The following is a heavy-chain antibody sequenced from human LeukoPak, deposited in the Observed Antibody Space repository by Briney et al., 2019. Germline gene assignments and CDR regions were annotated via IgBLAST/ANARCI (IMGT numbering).Heavy chain of an antibody. V-gene: IGHV3-66*01. CDR1: GFTVSSNY. D-gene: IGHD5-12*01. Sequence: GGSLRLSCAASGFTVSSNYMSWVRQAPQKGLEWVSVIYIDGTTFYADSVKGRFTISRDNSRNTLYLQMNSLRAEDTAVYYCARENSGYGQLDYWGQGTLVTVSS. J-gene: IGHJ4*02. CDR3: ARENSGYGQLDY. CDR2: IYIDGTT.